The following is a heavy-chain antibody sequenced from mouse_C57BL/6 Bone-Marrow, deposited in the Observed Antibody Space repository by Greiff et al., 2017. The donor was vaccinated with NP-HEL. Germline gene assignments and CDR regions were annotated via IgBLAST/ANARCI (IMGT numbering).Heavy chain of an antibody. CDR1: GYSITSDY. V-gene: IGHV3-8*01. D-gene: IGHD1-1*01. CDR2: ISYSGST. Sequence: EVKLMESGPGLAKPSQTLSLTCSVTGYSITSDYWNWIRKFPGNKLEYMGYISYSGSTYYNLSLKSRISITRDTSKNQYYLQLNSVTTEDTATYYCARALLRSFWYFDVWGTGTTVTVSS. CDR3: ARALLRSFWYFDV. J-gene: IGHJ1*03.